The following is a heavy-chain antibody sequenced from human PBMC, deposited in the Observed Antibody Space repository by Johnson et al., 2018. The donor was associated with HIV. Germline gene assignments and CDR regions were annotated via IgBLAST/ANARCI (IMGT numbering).Heavy chain of an antibody. CDR2: ISWDGGST. V-gene: IGHV3-43D*03. CDR3: AQEVVVIATGAFDI. Sequence: VQLVESGGVVVQPGGSLRLSCAASGFTFDDYAMHWVRQAPGKGLEWVSLISWDGGSTYYADSVKGRFTISRDNSKNSLYLQMNSLRAEDTALYYCAQEVVVIATGAFDIWGQGTMVTVSS. CDR1: GFTFDDYA. J-gene: IGHJ3*02. D-gene: IGHD2-21*01.